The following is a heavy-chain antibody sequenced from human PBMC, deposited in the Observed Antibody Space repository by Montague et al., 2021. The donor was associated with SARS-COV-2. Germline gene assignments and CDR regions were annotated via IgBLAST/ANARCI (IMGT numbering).Heavy chain of an antibody. Sequence: SETLSLTCTVSGGSISSYYWSWILQPPGKGLVWIGYIYYSGSTNYNPTLKSRVTMSVDTSKNQFSLKLSSVTAADTAVYYCARGFDYWGQGTLVTVSS. J-gene: IGHJ4*02. CDR1: GGSISSYY. V-gene: IGHV4-59*01. CDR2: IYYSGST. CDR3: ARGFDY.